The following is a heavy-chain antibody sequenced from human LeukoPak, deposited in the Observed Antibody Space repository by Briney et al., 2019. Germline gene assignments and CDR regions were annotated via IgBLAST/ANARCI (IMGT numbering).Heavy chain of an antibody. D-gene: IGHD1-26*01. CDR3: AKGRGWEASYYYYYMDV. Sequence: GGSLRLSCAASGFTFSSYEMNWVRQAPGKGLEWVSHISSSGSTIYYADSVKGRFTISRDNSKNTLYLQMNSLRAEDTAVYYCAKGRGWEASYYYYYMDVWGKGTTVTISS. J-gene: IGHJ6*03. CDR1: GFTFSSYE. V-gene: IGHV3-48*03. CDR2: ISSSGSTI.